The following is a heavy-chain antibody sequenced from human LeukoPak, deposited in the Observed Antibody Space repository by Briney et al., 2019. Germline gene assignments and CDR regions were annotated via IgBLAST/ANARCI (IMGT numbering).Heavy chain of an antibody. V-gene: IGHV3-30*02. D-gene: IGHD6-19*01. CDR1: GFTFSSYG. CDR3: ARTGYSSGWYPVPDY. CDR2: IRYDGSNK. J-gene: IGHJ4*02. Sequence: PGGSLRLSCAASGFTFSSYGMHWVRQAPGKGLEWVAFIRYDGSNKYYADSVKGRFTISRDNSKNTLYLQMDSLRAEDTAVYYCARTGYSSGWYPVPDYWGQGTLVTVSS.